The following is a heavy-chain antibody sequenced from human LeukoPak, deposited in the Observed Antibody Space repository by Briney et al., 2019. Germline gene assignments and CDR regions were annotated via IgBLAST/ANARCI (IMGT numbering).Heavy chain of an antibody. CDR1: AGTSSSYT. CDR3: ASPAGYYDSSGFHL. CDR2: IIPIFDTA. D-gene: IGHD3-22*01. J-gene: IGHJ2*01. Sequence: SGKDSCKASAGTSSSYTISGVRQAPGQGLERLGRIIPIFDTANYAKELQGRVTITAEKCTSTAYIELSSLRSEDTDVYYCASPAGYYDSSGFHLWGRGTLVTVSS. V-gene: IGHV1-69*08.